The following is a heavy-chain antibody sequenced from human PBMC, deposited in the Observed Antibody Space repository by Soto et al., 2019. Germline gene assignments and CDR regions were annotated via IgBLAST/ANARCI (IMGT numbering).Heavy chain of an antibody. Sequence: AASVKVSCKASGGTFSSYAISWVRQAPGQGLEWMGGIIPIFGTANYAQKFQGRVTITADESTSTAYMELSSLRSEDTAVYYCARESSDIVVVPAAIGPYYNGMDVWGQGTTVTVSS. V-gene: IGHV1-69*13. J-gene: IGHJ6*02. CDR2: IIPIFGTA. CDR1: GGTFSSYA. D-gene: IGHD2-2*02. CDR3: ARESSDIVVVPAAIGPYYNGMDV.